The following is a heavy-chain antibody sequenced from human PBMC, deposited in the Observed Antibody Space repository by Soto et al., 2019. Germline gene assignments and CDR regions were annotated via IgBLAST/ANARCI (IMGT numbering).Heavy chain of an antibody. CDR3: AGHGVYSGSYYYFDY. CDR1: GGSISSGSYY. CDR2: IYYSGIT. Sequence: SETLSLTCTVSGGSISSGSYYWGWIRQPPGKGLEWIGSIYYSGITYHNPSLKSRLSISVDTSKNQFSLKLSSVTAADTAVYYCAGHGVYSGSYYYFDYWGQGTLVTVS. J-gene: IGHJ4*02. V-gene: IGHV4-39*01. D-gene: IGHD1-26*01.